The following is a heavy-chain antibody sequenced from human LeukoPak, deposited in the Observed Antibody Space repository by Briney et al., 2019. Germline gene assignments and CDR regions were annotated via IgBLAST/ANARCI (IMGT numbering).Heavy chain of an antibody. CDR1: GFTVSSNY. Sequence: GGSLRLSCAASGFTVSSNYMSWVRQAPGKGLEWVSVIYSGGSTYYADSVKGRFTISRDNSKNTLYLQMNSLRAEDTAVYYCATYCSSTSCYEAYYYYYMDVWGKGTTFTVSS. D-gene: IGHD2-2*01. CDR2: IYSGGST. CDR3: ATYCSSTSCYEAYYYYYMDV. V-gene: IGHV3-66*02. J-gene: IGHJ6*03.